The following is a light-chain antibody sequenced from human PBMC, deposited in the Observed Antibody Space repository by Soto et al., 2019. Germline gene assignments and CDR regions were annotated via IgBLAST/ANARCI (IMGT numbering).Light chain of an antibody. J-gene: IGKJ1*01. CDR1: QSVLYSSNNKNY. Sequence: DIVMTQSPDSLAVSLGERATINCKSSQSVLYSSNNKNYLAWYQQKPGQPPKLLIYWASTRESGVPDRFSGSGSGTDFTLTISSLQAEDVTVYYVQQYYSTPQWTFGQGTKVEIK. V-gene: IGKV4-1*01. CDR2: WAS. CDR3: QQYYSTPQWT.